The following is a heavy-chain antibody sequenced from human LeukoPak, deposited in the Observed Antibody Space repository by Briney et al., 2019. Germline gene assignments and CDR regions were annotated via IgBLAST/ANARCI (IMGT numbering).Heavy chain of an antibody. Sequence: PSETLSLTCTVSGVSISSSNSYWGWIRQPPGKGLEWIGSIYYSGNTYYNASLKSQVSISIDTSKNQFSLKLTSVTAADTAVYYCARATGTAMARATFDYWGQGTLVTVSS. CDR1: GVSISSSNSY. D-gene: IGHD5-18*01. CDR2: IYYSGNT. CDR3: ARATGTAMARATFDY. J-gene: IGHJ4*02. V-gene: IGHV4-39*07.